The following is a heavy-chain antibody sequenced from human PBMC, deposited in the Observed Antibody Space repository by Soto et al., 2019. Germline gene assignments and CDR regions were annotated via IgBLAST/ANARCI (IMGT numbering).Heavy chain of an antibody. D-gene: IGHD3-9*01. CDR2: IYYSGST. V-gene: IGHV4-59*01. Sequence: TLSLTCTVSGGSISSYYWSWIRQPPGKGLEWIGYIYYSGSTNYNPSLKSRVTISVDTSKNQFSLKLSSVTAADTAVYYCARVAQEDYDILTGYPPGAFDIWGQGTMVTVSS. CDR1: GGSISSYY. J-gene: IGHJ3*02. CDR3: ARVAQEDYDILTGYPPGAFDI.